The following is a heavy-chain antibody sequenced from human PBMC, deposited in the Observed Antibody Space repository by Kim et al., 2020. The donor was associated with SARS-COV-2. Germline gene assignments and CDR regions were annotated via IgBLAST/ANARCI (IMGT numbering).Heavy chain of an antibody. CDR1: GFTFSSYD. V-gene: IGHV3-13*01. J-gene: IGHJ3*02. CDR2: IGTAGDT. CDR3: ARGYSSSWYWAFDI. D-gene: IGHD6-13*01. Sequence: GGSLRLSCAASGFTFSSYDMHSVRQATGKGLEWVSAIGTAGDTYYPGSVKGRFTISRENAKNSLYLQMNSLRAGDTAVYYCARGYSSSWYWAFDIWGQGTMVTVSS.